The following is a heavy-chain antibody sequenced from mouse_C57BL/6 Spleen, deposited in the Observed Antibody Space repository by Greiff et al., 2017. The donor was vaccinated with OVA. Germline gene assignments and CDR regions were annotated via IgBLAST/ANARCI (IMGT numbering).Heavy chain of an antibody. CDR2: ISDGGSYT. J-gene: IGHJ1*03. Sequence: EVKLVESGGGLVKPGGSLKLSCAASGFTFSSYAMSWVRQTPGKRLEWVATISDGGSYTYYTDNVKGRFTISRDNAKNNLYLQMSHLKSEDTAIYYCARDRDYGNWYFDVWSTGTTVTVSS. D-gene: IGHD2-1*01. CDR1: GFTFSSYA. CDR3: ARDRDYGNWYFDV. V-gene: IGHV5-4*01.